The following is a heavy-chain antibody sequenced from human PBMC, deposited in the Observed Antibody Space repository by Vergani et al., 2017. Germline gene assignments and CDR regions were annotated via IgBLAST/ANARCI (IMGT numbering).Heavy chain of an antibody. CDR2: INGSGGST. D-gene: IGHD5-18*01. V-gene: IGHV3-23*01. CDR1: GFTFSSYA. CDR3: AKDSPNGYSYGYAFDI. J-gene: IGHJ3*02. Sequence: EVQLLESGGGLVQPGGSLRLSCAASGFTFSSYAMSWVRQAPGKGLEWVAAINGSGGSTYYADSVKGRFTISRENSKNTLYLQMNSLRAEDTAVYYCAKDSPNGYSYGYAFDIWRQGTMVTVSS.